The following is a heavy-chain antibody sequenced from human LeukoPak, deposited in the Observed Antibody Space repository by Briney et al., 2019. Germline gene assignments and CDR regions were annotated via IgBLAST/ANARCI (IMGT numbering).Heavy chain of an antibody. V-gene: IGHV4-4*07. CDR1: GGSISSYY. CDR3: AREGVTIFGVVIMGDYYYYGMDV. J-gene: IGHJ6*02. D-gene: IGHD3-3*01. Sequence: SETLSLTCTVSGGSISSYYWSWIRQPAGKGLEWIGRIYTSGSTNYNPSLKSRVTMSVDTSKNQFSLKLSSVTAADTAVYYCAREGVTIFGVVIMGDYYYYGMDVWGQGTTVTVSS. CDR2: IYTSGST.